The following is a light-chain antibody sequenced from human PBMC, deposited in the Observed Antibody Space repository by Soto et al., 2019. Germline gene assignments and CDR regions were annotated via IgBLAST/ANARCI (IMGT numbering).Light chain of an antibody. Sequence: QSVLTQPPSVSAAPGQKVTISCSGSSSNIGNNYVSWYQQLPGTAPKLLIYDNNKRPSGILDRFSGSKSGTSATLGITGLQTGDEADYYCGTWDSSLSVYVVFGGGTKLTVL. CDR1: SSNIGNNY. CDR2: DNN. J-gene: IGLJ2*01. V-gene: IGLV1-51*01. CDR3: GTWDSSLSVYVV.